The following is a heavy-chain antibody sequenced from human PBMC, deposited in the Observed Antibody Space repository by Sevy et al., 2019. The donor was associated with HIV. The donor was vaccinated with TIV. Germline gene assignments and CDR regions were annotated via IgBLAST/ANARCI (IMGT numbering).Heavy chain of an antibody. V-gene: IGHV1-69*13. J-gene: IGHJ6*02. Sequence: ASVKVSCKASGGTFSSYAISWVRQAPGQGLEWMGGIIPIFGTANYAQKFQGRVTITADESTSRAYMELSSLRSEDTVVYYCARGGTYGYCSSTSCYTGSYYYGMDVWGQGTTVTVSS. CDR1: GGTFSSYA. CDR2: IIPIFGTA. D-gene: IGHD2-2*02. CDR3: ARGGTYGYCSSTSCYTGSYYYGMDV.